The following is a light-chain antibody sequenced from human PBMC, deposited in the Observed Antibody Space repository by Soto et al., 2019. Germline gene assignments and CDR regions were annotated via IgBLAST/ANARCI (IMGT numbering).Light chain of an antibody. J-gene: IGKJ2*01. CDR3: QQSSRTPRT. Sequence: DIQMTQSPSSLSASVGDRVTISCRASQSITTYLNWYQQRPGKAPKVLIYAASSLQSGVPSRFSGSGSGTDFTLTISSLQPEDFATYYCQQSSRTPRTFGQGTKLEIK. CDR2: AAS. V-gene: IGKV1-39*01. CDR1: QSITTY.